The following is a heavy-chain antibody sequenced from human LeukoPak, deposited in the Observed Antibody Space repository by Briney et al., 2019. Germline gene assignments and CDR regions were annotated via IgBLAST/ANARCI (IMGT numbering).Heavy chain of an antibody. CDR3: ARDTQRGQWLVRYYGMDV. J-gene: IGHJ6*02. Sequence: SETLSLTCAVYGGSFSGYYWSWIRQPPGKGLEWIGEINHSGSTNYNPSLKSRVTISVDTSKNQFSLKLSSVTAADTAVYYCARDTQRGQWLVRYYGMDVWGQGTTVTVSS. CDR1: GGSFSGYY. CDR2: INHSGST. D-gene: IGHD6-19*01. V-gene: IGHV4-34*01.